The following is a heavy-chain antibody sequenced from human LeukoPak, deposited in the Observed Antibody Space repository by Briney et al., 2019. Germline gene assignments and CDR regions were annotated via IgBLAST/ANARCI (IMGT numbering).Heavy chain of an antibody. Sequence: GSLRLSCAASGFTFSSYAMSWVRQAPGKGLEWIGEINHSGSTNYNPSLKSRVTISVDTSKNQFSLKLSSVTAADTAVYYCARDPYSSGWYTQQDWGQGTLVTVSS. CDR3: ARDPYSSGWYTQQD. CDR1: GFTFSSYA. CDR2: INHSGST. D-gene: IGHD6-19*01. J-gene: IGHJ4*02. V-gene: IGHV4-34*01.